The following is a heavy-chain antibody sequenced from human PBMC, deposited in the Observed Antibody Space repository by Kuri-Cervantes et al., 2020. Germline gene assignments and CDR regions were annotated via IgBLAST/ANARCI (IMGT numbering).Heavy chain of an antibody. CDR2: INPSGGST. CDR1: GYTFTSYY. Sequence: ASVKVSCKASGYTFTSYYMHWVRQAPGQGLEWMGIINPSGGSTSYAQKFQGWVTMTRDTSISTAYMELSRLRTDDTAVYYCARERPNSGYDYVFDYWGQGTLVTVSS. CDR3: ARERPNSGYDYVFDY. V-gene: IGHV1-46*01. J-gene: IGHJ4*02. D-gene: IGHD5-12*01.